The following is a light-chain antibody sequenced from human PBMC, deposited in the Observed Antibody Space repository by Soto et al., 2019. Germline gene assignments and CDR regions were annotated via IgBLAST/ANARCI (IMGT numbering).Light chain of an antibody. J-gene: IGLJ2*01. CDR1: SSDVGGYDF. Sequence: QSALTQPASVSGSPGQSITISCTGTSSDVGGYDFVSWYQHHPGKAPRLMIYDVSHRPSGVSDRFSASKSGNTASLTISGLLAEDEADYYCSSYTSSKTLLFGGGTKLTVL. CDR3: SSYTSSKTLL. V-gene: IGLV2-14*03. CDR2: DVS.